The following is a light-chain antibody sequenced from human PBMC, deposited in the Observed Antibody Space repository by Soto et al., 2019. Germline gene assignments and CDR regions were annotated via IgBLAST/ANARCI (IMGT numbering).Light chain of an antibody. CDR3: ASYTSSSLWV. Sequence: QSVLTQPASVSGSLGQSITISCTGTSSDVGGYNYVSWYQQHPGKAPKLMIYEVGNRPSGVSNRFSGSKSVNTASLTISGLQADDEAAYYCASYTSSSLWVFGRGTKLTVL. CDR1: SSDVGGYNY. V-gene: IGLV2-14*01. CDR2: EVG. J-gene: IGLJ3*02.